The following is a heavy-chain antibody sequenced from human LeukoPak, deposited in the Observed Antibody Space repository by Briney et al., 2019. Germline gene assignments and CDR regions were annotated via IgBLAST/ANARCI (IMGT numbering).Heavy chain of an antibody. CDR2: IIPIFGTA. CDR3: ARVSYSSSRASGFDYYYYYYMDV. V-gene: IGHV1-69*06. D-gene: IGHD6-13*01. J-gene: IGHJ6*03. CDR1: GGTFSSYA. Sequence: GASVKVSCKASGGTFSSYAISWVRQAPGQGLEWMGGIIPIFGTANYAQKFQGRVTITADKSTSTAYVEVSSLRSEDTAVYYCARVSYSSSRASGFDYYYYYYMDVWGKGTTVTVSS.